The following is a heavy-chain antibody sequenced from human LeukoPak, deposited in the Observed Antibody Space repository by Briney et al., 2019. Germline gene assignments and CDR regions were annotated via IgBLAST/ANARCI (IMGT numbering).Heavy chain of an antibody. CDR3: ARGNYDSSGYYADAFDI. J-gene: IGHJ3*02. Sequence: SETLSLTCAVSGGSISSGGYSWSWIRQPPGKGLEWIGYIYHSGSTYYNPSLKSRVTISVDRSKNQFSLKLSSVTAADTAVYYCARGNYDSSGYYADAFDIWGQGTMVTVSS. V-gene: IGHV4-30-2*01. D-gene: IGHD3-22*01. CDR2: IYHSGST. CDR1: GGSISSGGYS.